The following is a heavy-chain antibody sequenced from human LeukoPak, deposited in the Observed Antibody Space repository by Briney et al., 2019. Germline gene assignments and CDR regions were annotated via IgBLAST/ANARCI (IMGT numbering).Heavy chain of an antibody. V-gene: IGHV3-23*01. CDR2: ISGSGGRT. CDR3: AKAPQSKIFGVVIRNYYYMDV. Sequence: PGGSLRLSCTASGFTFSTQWMSWVRQAPGKGLEWVSAISGSGGRTYYADSVKGRFTISRDNSKNTLYLQMNSLRAEDTAVYYCAKAPQSKIFGVVIRNYYYMDVWGKGTTVTVSS. D-gene: IGHD3-3*01. CDR1: GFTFSTQW. J-gene: IGHJ6*03.